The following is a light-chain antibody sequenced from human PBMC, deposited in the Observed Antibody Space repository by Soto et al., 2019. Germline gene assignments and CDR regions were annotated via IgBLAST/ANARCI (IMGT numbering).Light chain of an antibody. CDR1: SSNIGGNS. J-gene: IGLJ1*01. CDR2: EDN. Sequence: QSVLTQPPSVSAAPGQKVTISCSGSSSNIGGNSVSWYQQLPGTAPKLLIYEDNKRPSGIPDRFSGSKSGTSATLGITGCQTGDEADYYCGSWDSSLSAYVFGTGTKVTVL. V-gene: IGLV1-51*01. CDR3: GSWDSSLSAYV.